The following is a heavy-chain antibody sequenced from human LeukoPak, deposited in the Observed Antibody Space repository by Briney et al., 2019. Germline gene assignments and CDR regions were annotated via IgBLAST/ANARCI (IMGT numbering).Heavy chain of an antibody. J-gene: IGHJ6*02. D-gene: IGHD3-10*01. CDR2: ISWDGGST. CDR3: AKAYYSGAYYYYGMDV. CDR1: GFTFDDYT. V-gene: IGHV3-43*01. Sequence: GGSLRLSCAASGFTFDDYTMHWVRQAPGKGLGWVSLISWDGGSTYYADSVKGRFTISRDNSKNSLYLQMNSLRTEDTALYYCAKAYYSGAYYYYGMDVWGQGTTVTVSS.